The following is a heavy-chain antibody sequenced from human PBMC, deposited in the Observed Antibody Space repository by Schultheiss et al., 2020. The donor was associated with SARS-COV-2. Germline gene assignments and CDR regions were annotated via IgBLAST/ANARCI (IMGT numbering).Heavy chain of an antibody. J-gene: IGHJ6*02. Sequence: ASVKVSCKASGYTFTGYYMHWVRQATGQGLEWMGWMNPNSGNTGYAQKFQGRVTMTRNTSISTAYMELSSLRSEDTAVYYCARVDDSSGYYYMYYYGMDVWGQGTTVTVSS. CDR1: GYTFTGYY. D-gene: IGHD3-22*01. CDR3: ARVDDSSGYYYMYYYGMDV. V-gene: IGHV1-8*02. CDR2: MNPNSGNT.